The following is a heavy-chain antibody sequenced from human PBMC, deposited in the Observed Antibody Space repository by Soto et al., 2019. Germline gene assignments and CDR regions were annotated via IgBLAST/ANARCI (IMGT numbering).Heavy chain of an antibody. CDR2: IWNDGSNK. D-gene: IGHD6-13*01. Sequence: PGGSLRLSCAASGFTFSSYGMHWVRQAPGKGLEWVAVIWNDGSNKYHGDSVKGRFTISRDNSKNTLYLQMNSLRAEDTAVYYCARASTQQLHYGMDVWGQGTTVTVSS. J-gene: IGHJ6*02. CDR1: GFTFSSYG. CDR3: ARASTQQLHYGMDV. V-gene: IGHV3-33*01.